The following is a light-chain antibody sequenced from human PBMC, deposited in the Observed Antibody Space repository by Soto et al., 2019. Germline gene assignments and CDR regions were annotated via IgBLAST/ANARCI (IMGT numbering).Light chain of an antibody. CDR3: QQRSDWLT. J-gene: IGKJ4*01. CDR2: DAS. V-gene: IGKV3-11*01. CDR1: QSVNNY. Sequence: EIVLTQSPATLSLSPGESATLSCRTSQSVNNYLAWYQQKPGQAPRLLIYDASNSATGIPARFSGSGSGTDFTLTISSLEPEDFAVYYWQQRSDWLTFGGGTKVEIK.